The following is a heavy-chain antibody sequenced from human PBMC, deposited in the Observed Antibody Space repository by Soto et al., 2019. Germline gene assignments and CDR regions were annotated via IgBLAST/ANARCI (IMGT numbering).Heavy chain of an antibody. J-gene: IGHJ4*02. D-gene: IGHD3-3*01. CDR1: GGSISSSSYY. Sequence: QLQLQESGPGLVKPSETLSLTCTVSGGSISSSSYYWGWIRQPPGKGLEWIGSIYYSGSTYYNPFLKSRVSISVDTSKNLFSLKLSSVPAADTVVYYCARHDITYYDLWSGYNQDDSWGQGTLVTVSS. V-gene: IGHV4-39*01. CDR2: IYYSGST. CDR3: ARHDITYYDLWSGYNQDDS.